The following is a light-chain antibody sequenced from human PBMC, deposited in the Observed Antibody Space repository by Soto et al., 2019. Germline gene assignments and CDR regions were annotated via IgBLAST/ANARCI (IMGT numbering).Light chain of an antibody. CDR1: ALPKKY. Sequence: SYDLTQPPSVSVSLGQMARITCSGEALPKKYAYWYQQKPGQFPVLVIYKDSERPSGIPERFSGSSSGTIVTLTISGVQTEDEADYYCLSADSSGTSPYVFGTGTKLTVL. CDR2: KDS. J-gene: IGLJ1*01. CDR3: LSADSSGTSPYV. V-gene: IGLV3-16*01.